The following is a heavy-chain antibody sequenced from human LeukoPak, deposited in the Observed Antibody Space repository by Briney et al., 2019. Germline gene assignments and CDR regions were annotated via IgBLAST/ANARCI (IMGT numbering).Heavy chain of an antibody. V-gene: IGHV3-23*01. CDR1: GFTFSSYG. CDR3: AKEYSSGYFIDY. Sequence: GGSLRLSCAASGFTFSSYGMSWVRQAPGKGLEWVSAISGSGGSTYYADSVKGRFTISRDNSKNTLYLQMNSLRAEDTTVYYCAKEYSSGYFIDYWGQGTPVTVSS. CDR2: ISGSGGST. J-gene: IGHJ4*02. D-gene: IGHD3-22*01.